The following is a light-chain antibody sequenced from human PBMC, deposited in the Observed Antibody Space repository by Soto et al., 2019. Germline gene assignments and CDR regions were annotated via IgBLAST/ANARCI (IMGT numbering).Light chain of an antibody. J-gene: IGKJ1*01. CDR3: QQSNSYWT. CDR1: ESISSW. Sequence: DIQMTQIPSTLPASVGDTVTIICRASESISSWLAWYQQKPGKAPKLLIYDVSKLRRGVPSRFSGGGSGTEFILTISSLQPEDFATYYCQQSNSYWTFGQGTKWIS. V-gene: IGKV1-5*02. CDR2: DVS.